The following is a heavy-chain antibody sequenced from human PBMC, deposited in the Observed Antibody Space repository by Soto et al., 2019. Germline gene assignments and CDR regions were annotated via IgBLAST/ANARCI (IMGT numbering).Heavy chain of an antibody. CDR3: ARSGSTGGPYGMDV. D-gene: IGHD2-8*02. CDR2: IDWDDDK. J-gene: IGHJ6*02. V-gene: IGHV2-70*04. CDR1: GFSLSSTGMR. Sequence: ESGPTLVNPTQTLTLTCTFSGFSLSSTGMRVSWIRQPPGKALEWLARIDWDDDKFYRTSLKTRLTISKDTSKNQVVLTMTNMDPVDTATYYCARSGSTGGPYGMDVWGQGTTVTVSS.